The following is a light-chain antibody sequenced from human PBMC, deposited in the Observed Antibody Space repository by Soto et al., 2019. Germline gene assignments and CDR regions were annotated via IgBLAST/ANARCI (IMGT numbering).Light chain of an antibody. Sequence: QSALTQPRSVSGSPGQSVTISCTGTSSDVGGYNYVSWYQQHPGKAPKLMIYDVSKRPSGVPDRFSGSKSGNTASLTISGLQAEDEVDYYCCSYAGSYTFLVFGGGTKLTVL. J-gene: IGLJ2*01. V-gene: IGLV2-11*01. CDR1: SSDVGGYNY. CDR2: DVS. CDR3: CSYAGSYTFLV.